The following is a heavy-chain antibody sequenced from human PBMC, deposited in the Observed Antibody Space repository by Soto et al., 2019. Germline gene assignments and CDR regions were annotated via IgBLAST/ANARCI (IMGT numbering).Heavy chain of an antibody. CDR3: AREFCTANSCYSSAFDV. CDR1: GFTLSDYY. D-gene: IGHD3-22*01. CDR2: ISSSGSII. J-gene: IGHJ3*01. Sequence: QVQLVESGGGLVMPGGSLRLSCAASGFTLSDYYIFWIRHAPGKGLEWVSYISSSGSIINYADSVKGRFTISRDNAKNSLDLRMNSLTAGDTAVYYCAREFCTANSCYSSAFDVWGQGTMVTVSS. V-gene: IGHV3-11*01.